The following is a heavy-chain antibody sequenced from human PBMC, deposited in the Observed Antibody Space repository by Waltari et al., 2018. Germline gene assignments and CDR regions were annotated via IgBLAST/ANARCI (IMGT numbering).Heavy chain of an antibody. CDR1: GYSISSGYY. V-gene: IGHV4-38-2*01. CDR2: IYHSGST. D-gene: IGHD2-15*01. CDR3: ARAGVGYCSGGSCNDFDY. Sequence: QVQLQESGPGLVKPSETLSLTCAVSGYSISSGYYWGWIRPPPGKGLEWIGSIYHSGSTYYNPSLKSRVTISVDTSKNQFSLKLSSVTAADTAVYYCARAGVGYCSGGSCNDFDYWGQGTLVTVSS. J-gene: IGHJ4*02.